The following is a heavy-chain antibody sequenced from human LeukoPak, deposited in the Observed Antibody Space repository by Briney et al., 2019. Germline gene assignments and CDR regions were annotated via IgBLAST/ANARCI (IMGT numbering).Heavy chain of an antibody. CDR2: INPNSGGT. CDR1: GYTFTGYY. CDR3: ARVPVWLKGFDY. J-gene: IGHJ4*02. D-gene: IGHD5-18*01. Sequence: ASVKVSCKASGYTFTGYYMHWVRQAPGQGLEWMGWINPNSGGTNYAQKFQGRVTMTRDTSISTAYMELSRLRSDDTAVYYCARVPVWLKGFDYWGQGTLVTVSS. V-gene: IGHV1-2*02.